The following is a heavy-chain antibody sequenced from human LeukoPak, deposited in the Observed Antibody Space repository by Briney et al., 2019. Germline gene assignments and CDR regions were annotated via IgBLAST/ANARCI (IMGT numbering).Heavy chain of an antibody. CDR2: MNPNSGNT. J-gene: IGHJ4*02. CDR1: GYTFTSYD. D-gene: IGHD1-26*01. CDR3: ARGRGSGSYYRGVGFDY. V-gene: IGHV1-8*01. Sequence: ASGKVSCKASGYTFTSYDNNWVRQATGQGLEWMGWMNPNSGNTGYAQKFQGRVTMTRNTSISTAYMELSSLRSEDTAVYYCARGRGSGSYYRGVGFDYWGQGTLVTVSS.